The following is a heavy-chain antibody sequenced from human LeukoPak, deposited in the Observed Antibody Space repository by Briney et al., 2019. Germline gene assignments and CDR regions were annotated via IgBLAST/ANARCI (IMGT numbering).Heavy chain of an antibody. J-gene: IGHJ4*02. V-gene: IGHV4-34*01. Sequence: PAGTLSRTCGADGGSCSSDYCSWIRQPPGKGLEWIGEINHSGSTNYNPSLKSRVTISVDTSKNKFSLKLSSVTAADTAVYYCARGPSGDSSGYYPPYFDYWGQGTLVTVSS. CDR3: ARGPSGDSSGYYPPYFDY. D-gene: IGHD3-22*01. CDR1: GGSCSSDY. CDR2: INHSGST.